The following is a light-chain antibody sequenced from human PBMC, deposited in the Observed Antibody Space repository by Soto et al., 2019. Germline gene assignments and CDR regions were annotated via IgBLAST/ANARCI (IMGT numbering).Light chain of an antibody. J-gene: IGKJ2*01. CDR1: QSVGTH. CDR3: QLSHTSPRT. CDR2: GAS. V-gene: IGKV1-39*01. Sequence: DIQMTQSPSFLSASVGDRVTVTCRASQSVGTHLHWYEQKSGKAPKLLIYGASTLQSGVSSRFSGSGSGTDFTLTITSLQPDDFAVYYCQLSHTSPRTFGQGTRLDIK.